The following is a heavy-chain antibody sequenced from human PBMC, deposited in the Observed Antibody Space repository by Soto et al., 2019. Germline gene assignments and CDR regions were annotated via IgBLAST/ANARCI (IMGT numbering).Heavy chain of an antibody. CDR2: ISGSGGST. CDR3: AKDRLAAADSAQYNWFDP. D-gene: IGHD6-13*01. V-gene: IGHV3-23*01. J-gene: IGHJ5*02. CDR1: GFTFSSYA. Sequence: PGGSLRLSCAASGFTFSSYAMSWVRQAPGKGLEWVSAISGSGGSTYYADSVKGRFTISRDNSKNTLYLQMNSLRAEDTAVYYCAKDRLAAADSAQYNWFDPWGQGTLVTVSS.